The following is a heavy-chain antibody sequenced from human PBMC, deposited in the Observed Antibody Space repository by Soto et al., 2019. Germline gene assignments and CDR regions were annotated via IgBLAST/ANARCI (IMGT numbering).Heavy chain of an antibody. CDR2: ISSSSSYT. CDR3: ARDLALAGNY. D-gene: IGHD6-19*01. CDR1: VFTVSSYA. Sequence: GSLRLSCAASVFTVSSYAMNWVRQTQEKGLEWVSSISSSSSYTHYSDSVKGRFTISRDNANNSLFLQMNSLRAEDTATYYCARDLALAGNYWGQGVLVTVSS. J-gene: IGHJ4*02. V-gene: IGHV3-21*01.